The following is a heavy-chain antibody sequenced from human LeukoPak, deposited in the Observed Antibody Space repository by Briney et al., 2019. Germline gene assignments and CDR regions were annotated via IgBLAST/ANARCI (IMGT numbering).Heavy chain of an antibody. V-gene: IGHV4-39*01. D-gene: IGHD6-13*01. CDR3: ARLRGYTSSARGYVEY. Sequence: SKTLSLTCTVSGDSISSSSFYWGWIRQPPGKGLEWIGSIYYSGSTYYDPSLKSRVTISVDTSKNQFSLKLSSVTAADTAVYYCARLRGYTSSARGYVEYWGQGALVTVSS. CDR1: GDSISSSSFY. J-gene: IGHJ4*02. CDR2: IYYSGST.